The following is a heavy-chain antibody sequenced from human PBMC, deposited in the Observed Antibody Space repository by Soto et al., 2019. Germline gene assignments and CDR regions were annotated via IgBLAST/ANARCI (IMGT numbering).Heavy chain of an antibody. Sequence: PGESLKISCKGSGYSFTSYWIGWVRQMPGKGLEWMGIIYPGDSDTIYSPSFQGQVTFSVDKSTSTAYLQWSSLKASDTAMYYCARQGSNGAYYYYCMDVWGQGTTVTVAS. CDR3: ARQGSNGAYYYYCMDV. V-gene: IGHV5-51*01. D-gene: IGHD2-8*01. J-gene: IGHJ6*02. CDR2: IYPGDSDT. CDR1: GYSFTSYW.